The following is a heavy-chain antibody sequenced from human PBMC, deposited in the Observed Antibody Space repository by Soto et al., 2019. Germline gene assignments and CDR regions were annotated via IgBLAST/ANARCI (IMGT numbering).Heavy chain of an antibody. V-gene: IGHV4-39*01. D-gene: IGHD3-10*01. Sequence: SETLSLTCTVSGGSISSSSYYWGWIRQPPGKGLEWIGSIYYSGSTYYNPSLKSRVTISVDTSKNQFSLKLSSVTAADTAVYYCARHKPLWFGEEQFDYWGRGTLVTVSS. CDR3: ARHKPLWFGEEQFDY. J-gene: IGHJ4*02. CDR1: GGSISSSSYY. CDR2: IYYSGST.